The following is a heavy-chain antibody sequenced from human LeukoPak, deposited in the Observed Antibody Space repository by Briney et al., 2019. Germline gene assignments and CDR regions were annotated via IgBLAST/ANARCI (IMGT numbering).Heavy chain of an antibody. CDR1: GGTFSSYA. V-gene: IGHV1-69*05. J-gene: IGHJ4*02. CDR3: ASSGYSYGSYYFDY. D-gene: IGHD5-18*01. CDR2: IIPIFGTA. Sequence: GASVKVSCKASGGTFSSYAISWVRQAPGQGLEWMGGIIPIFGTANYAQKFQGRVTITTDESTSTAYMELSSLRSEDTAVYYCASSGYSYGSYYFDYWGQGTLVTVSS.